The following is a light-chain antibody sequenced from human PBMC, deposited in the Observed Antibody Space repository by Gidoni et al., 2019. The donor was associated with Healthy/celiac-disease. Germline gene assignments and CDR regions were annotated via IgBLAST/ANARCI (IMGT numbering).Light chain of an antibody. CDR3: MQALQTLLT. CDR1: QSLLHSNGYNY. CDR2: LGS. V-gene: IGKV2-28*01. J-gene: IGKJ5*01. Sequence: DSVMTQSPLSLPVTPGEPASISCRSSQSLLHSNGYNYLDWYLQKPGQSPQLLCYLGSNRASGVPDRFSGSGSGTDFTLRISRVEAEDVGVYYCMQALQTLLTFGQGTRLEIK.